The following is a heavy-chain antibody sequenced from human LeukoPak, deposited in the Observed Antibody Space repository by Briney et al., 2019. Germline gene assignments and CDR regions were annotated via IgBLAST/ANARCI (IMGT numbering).Heavy chain of an antibody. CDR3: ARDSGAYSGYDSDAFDI. CDR1: GFTFVDYG. J-gene: IGHJ3*02. CDR2: INYNGAIT. V-gene: IGHV3-20*04. Sequence: GGSLRLSCATSGFTFVDYGLSWVRRAPGKGLEWLCAINYNGAITDYADSVKGRFTISRDNAKNSLYLRMDSLRAEDTALYYCARDSGAYSGYDSDAFDIWGQGTMVTVSS. D-gene: IGHD5-12*01.